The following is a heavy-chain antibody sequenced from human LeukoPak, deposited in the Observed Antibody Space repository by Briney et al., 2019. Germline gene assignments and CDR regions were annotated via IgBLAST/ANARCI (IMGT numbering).Heavy chain of an antibody. Sequence: GGSLRLSCAASGFTFSSYAMSWVRQAPGKGLEWVSAISGSGGSTYYADSVKGRFTISRDNSKNTLYLQMNSLRAEDTAVYYCAKGTGITIFGVVIAGLFDYWGQGTLVTVSS. D-gene: IGHD3-3*01. CDR3: AKGTGITIFGVVIAGLFDY. CDR2: ISGSGGST. CDR1: GFTFSSYA. J-gene: IGHJ4*02. V-gene: IGHV3-23*01.